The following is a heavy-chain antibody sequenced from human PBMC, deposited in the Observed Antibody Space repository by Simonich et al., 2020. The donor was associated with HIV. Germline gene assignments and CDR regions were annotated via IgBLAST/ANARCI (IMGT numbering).Heavy chain of an antibody. V-gene: IGHV2-5*02. Sequence: QITLKESGPTLVKPTQTLTLTCTFSGFSLSTSGVGGGWIRQPPGKALEWLALIYWDDDKRYSPSLKSRLTITKDTSKNQVVLTMTNMDPVDTATYYCARRRAFRIGAAGFDYWGQGTLVTVSS. J-gene: IGHJ4*02. CDR3: ARRRAFRIGAAGFDY. CDR1: GFSLSTSGVG. CDR2: IYWDDDK. D-gene: IGHD6-13*01.